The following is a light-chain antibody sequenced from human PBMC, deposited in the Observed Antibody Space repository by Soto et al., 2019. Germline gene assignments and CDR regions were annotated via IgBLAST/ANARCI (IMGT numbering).Light chain of an antibody. J-gene: IGLJ1*01. V-gene: IGLV2-14*01. CDR3: SSYTSSSTLYV. CDR1: TSDIGGYNY. CDR2: EVS. Sequence: QSVLTQPASVSGSPGQSITISCAGTTSDIGGYNYVSWYQQHPGKAPKVMIYEVSNRPSGVSNRFSGSKSGNTATLTISGFQAEDEADYYCSSYTSSSTLYVFGSGTQLTVL.